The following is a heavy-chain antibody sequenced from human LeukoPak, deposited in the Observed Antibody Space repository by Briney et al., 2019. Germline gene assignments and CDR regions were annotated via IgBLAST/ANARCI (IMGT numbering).Heavy chain of an antibody. Sequence: GGSLRLSCAASGFTVSSNYMSWVRQAPGKGLEWVSVIYSGGSTYYADSVKGRFTISRDNSKNTLYLQMNSLRAEDTAVYYCARGGNYYDSSGYYFFDYGGRGPLVTVSS. J-gene: IGHJ4*02. V-gene: IGHV3-53*01. CDR3: ARGGNYYDSSGYYFFDY. CDR1: GFTVSSNY. D-gene: IGHD3-22*01. CDR2: IYSGGST.